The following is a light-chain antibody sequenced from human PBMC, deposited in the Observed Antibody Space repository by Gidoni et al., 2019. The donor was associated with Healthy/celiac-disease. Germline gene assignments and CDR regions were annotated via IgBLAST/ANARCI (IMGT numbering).Light chain of an antibody. CDR1: QSVSSY. Sequence: ECVLTQSPATLSLSPGDIATLSCRASQSVSSYLAWYQQNPGQAPRLLIYDASNRATGIPARFSGSGSGTDFTLTISSLEPEDFAVYYCQQRSNWPLYTFGQGTKLEIK. CDR2: DAS. J-gene: IGKJ2*01. CDR3: QQRSNWPLYT. V-gene: IGKV3-11*01.